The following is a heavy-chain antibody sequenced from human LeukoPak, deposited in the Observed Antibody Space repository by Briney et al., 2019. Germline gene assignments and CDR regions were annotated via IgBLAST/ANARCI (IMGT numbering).Heavy chain of an antibody. CDR3: ARGVGRYCSSTSCYASWFDP. Sequence: ASVKVSCKASGYTFTSYDINWVRQATGQGLEWMGWMNPNSGNTGYAQKFQGRVTMTRNTPISTAYMELSSLRSEDTAVYYCARGVGRYCSSTSCYASWFDPWGQGTLVTVSS. CDR2: MNPNSGNT. V-gene: IGHV1-8*01. CDR1: GYTFTSYD. J-gene: IGHJ5*02. D-gene: IGHD2-2*01.